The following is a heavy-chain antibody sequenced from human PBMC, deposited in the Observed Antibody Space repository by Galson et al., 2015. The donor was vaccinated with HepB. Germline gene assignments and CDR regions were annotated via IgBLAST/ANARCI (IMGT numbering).Heavy chain of an antibody. J-gene: IGHJ6*03. CDR1: GFTFTSSA. CDR2: IVVGSGNT. Sequence: SVKVSCKASGFTFTSSAVQWVRQARGQRLEWIGWIVVGSGNTNYAQKFQERVTITRDMSTSTAYMELSSLRSEDTAVYYCAAVILSDYYYMDVWGKGTTVTVSS. V-gene: IGHV1-58*01. D-gene: IGHD3-16*02. CDR3: AAVILSDYYYMDV.